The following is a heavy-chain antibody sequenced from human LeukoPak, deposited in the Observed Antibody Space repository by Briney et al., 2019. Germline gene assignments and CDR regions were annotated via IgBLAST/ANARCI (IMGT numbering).Heavy chain of an antibody. Sequence: GGSLRLSCAASGFTVSTNCMTWVRQAPGKGLEWVSTIYSGGTTYYADSVMDLFTISRHNSRNTLYLQMNSLRAEDTAVYYCARVDTVMAYYFDLWGQGTLVTVSS. J-gene: IGHJ4*02. V-gene: IGHV3-53*04. CDR1: GFTVSTNC. D-gene: IGHD5-18*01. CDR3: ARVDTVMAYYFDL. CDR2: IYSGGTT.